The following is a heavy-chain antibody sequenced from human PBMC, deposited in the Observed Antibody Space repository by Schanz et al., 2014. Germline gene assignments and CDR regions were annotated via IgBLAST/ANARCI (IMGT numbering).Heavy chain of an antibody. V-gene: IGHV3-23*01. D-gene: IGHD2-21*02. CDR1: GFTFSSYA. Sequence: EVHLLESGGGLVQPGGSLRLSCAASGFTFSSYAMSWVRQAPGKGLEWVSFIYIGGNTYYADSVKGRFTISRDNSKNTLYLQMNSLRAEDTAVYFCAKDLGVDCGDGCFNWYFDLWGRGTLVTVSS. CDR2: FIYIGGNT. J-gene: IGHJ2*01. CDR3: AKDLGVDCGDGCFNWYFDL.